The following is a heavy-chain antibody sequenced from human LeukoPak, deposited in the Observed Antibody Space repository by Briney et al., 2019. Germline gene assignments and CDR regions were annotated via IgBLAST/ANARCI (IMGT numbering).Heavy chain of an antibody. J-gene: IGHJ4*02. CDR1: GFIASSNY. V-gene: IGHV3-53*01. Sequence: GGSLRLSCTASGFIASSNYMSWGRQAPGKGLEWVSLIYSGGSTYYADSVMGRSTISRDKSNNTLYLQMNSLRAEDTAVYYCATGGRSGVAFESWGQGTLVTVSS. D-gene: IGHD2-15*01. CDR3: ATGGRSGVAFES. CDR2: IYSGGST.